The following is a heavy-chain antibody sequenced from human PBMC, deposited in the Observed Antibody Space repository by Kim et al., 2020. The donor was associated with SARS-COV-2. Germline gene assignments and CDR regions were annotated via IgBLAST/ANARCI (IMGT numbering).Heavy chain of an antibody. V-gene: IGHV1-3*01. CDR3: ARAPSYFDWWWFDP. Sequence: SQKFRGRVTSTRETSASTAYVELSSLRSEDTAVYYCARAPSYFDWWWFDPWGQGTLVTVSS. J-gene: IGHJ5*02. D-gene: IGHD3-9*01.